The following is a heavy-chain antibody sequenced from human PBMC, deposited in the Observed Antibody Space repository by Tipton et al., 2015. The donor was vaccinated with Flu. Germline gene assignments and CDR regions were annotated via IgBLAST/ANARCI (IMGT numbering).Heavy chain of an antibody. CDR3: ARTRGGYCSSSSCYADYFDY. D-gene: IGHD2-2*01. V-gene: IGHV3-7*01. J-gene: IGHJ4*02. CDR2: INQGGSEK. CDR1: GFTFSTSW. Sequence: SLRLSCAASGFTFSTSWMSWVRQAPGKGLEWVANINQGGSEKYYVDSVEGRFTISRDNAKNSLHLHMNSLRAEDTAVYYCARTRGGYCSSSSCYADYFDYWGQGTLVTVSP.